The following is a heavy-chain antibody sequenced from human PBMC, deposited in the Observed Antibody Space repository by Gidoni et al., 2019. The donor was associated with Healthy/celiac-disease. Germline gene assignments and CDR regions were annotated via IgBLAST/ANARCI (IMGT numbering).Heavy chain of an antibody. J-gene: IGHJ4*02. V-gene: IGHV3-23*01. CDR2: ISGIGGST. CDR1: GFTFSSYA. Sequence: EVQLLESGGGLVQPGGSLRLSCAASGFTFSSYAMSWVRQAPGKGLEWVSAISGIGGSTYYADSVKGRFTISRDNSKNTLYLQMNSLRAEDTAVYYCAKDGSIFGVVTSFDYWGQGPLVTVSS. CDR3: AKDGSIFGVVTSFDY. D-gene: IGHD3-3*01.